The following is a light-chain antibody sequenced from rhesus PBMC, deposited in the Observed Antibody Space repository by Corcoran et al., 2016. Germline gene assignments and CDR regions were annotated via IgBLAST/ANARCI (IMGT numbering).Light chain of an antibody. CDR2: AAS. CDR3: LQHNSYPFT. V-gene: IGKV1-28*03. J-gene: IGKJ3*01. Sequence: DIQMTQSPSSLSASVGDTVTITCRASPGISSYLNLFQQKPGKAPKLLIYAASSLESGVPSRFSGSGSGTDFTLTISSLQPEDFAVYYCLQHNSYPFTFGPGTKLDIK. CDR1: PGISSY.